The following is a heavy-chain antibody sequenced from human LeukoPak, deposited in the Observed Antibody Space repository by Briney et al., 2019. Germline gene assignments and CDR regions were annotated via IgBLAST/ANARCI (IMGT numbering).Heavy chain of an antibody. D-gene: IGHD3-3*01. J-gene: IGHJ3*02. CDR3: AKTIFGVTHGFDI. CDR1: GFTFSRYA. Sequence: GGSLRLSCAASGFTFSRYAVSWVRQAPGKGLEWVSAISDSGGRTYYTDSVRGRFIISRDNSKNTVHLQMNSLRAEDTAVYYCAKTIFGVTHGFDIWGQGTVVTVSS. CDR2: ISDSGGRT. V-gene: IGHV3-23*01.